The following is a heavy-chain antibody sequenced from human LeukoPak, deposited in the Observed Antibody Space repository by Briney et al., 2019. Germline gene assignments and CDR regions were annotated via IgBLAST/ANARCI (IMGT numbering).Heavy chain of an antibody. V-gene: IGHV1-46*01. CDR1: GYTFTNYY. Sequence: ASVKVSCKASGYTFTNYYMHWVRQAPGQGLEWMGMISPSGASTSYAQKFQGRVTMTRDVSTSTVYMELSSLRSEDTAVYYCVRHTTGYNSPRDSFNIWGQGTMVTVSS. CDR2: ISPSGAST. D-gene: IGHD1-1*01. J-gene: IGHJ3*02. CDR3: VRHTTGYNSPRDSFNI.